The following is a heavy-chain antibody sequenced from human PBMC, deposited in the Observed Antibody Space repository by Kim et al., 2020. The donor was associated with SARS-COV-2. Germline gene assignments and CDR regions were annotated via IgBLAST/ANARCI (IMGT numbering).Heavy chain of an antibody. V-gene: IGHV4-61*01. CDR2: IYYSGST. Sequence: SETLSLTCTVSGGSVSSGSYYWSWIRQPPGKGLEWIGYIYYSGSTNYNPSLKSRVTISVDTSKNQFSLKLSSVTAADTAVYYCARNKGRWGVIVLNAFDIWGQGTMVTVSS. CDR1: GGSVSSGSYY. J-gene: IGHJ3*02. CDR3: ARNKGRWGVIVLNAFDI. D-gene: IGHD3-16*02.